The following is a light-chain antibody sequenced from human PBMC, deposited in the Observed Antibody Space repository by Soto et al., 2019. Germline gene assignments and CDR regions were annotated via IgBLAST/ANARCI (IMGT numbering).Light chain of an antibody. Sequence: EIVMTQSPATLSVSPGERATLSCRASQSVSSNLAWYQQKPGQAPRLLIYGASTRATGIPARFSGSGSGTEFTLTISSLQSKDFAVYYCQQYNNWPDTFGQGTKLEIK. V-gene: IGKV3-15*01. J-gene: IGKJ2*01. CDR1: QSVSSN. CDR3: QQYNNWPDT. CDR2: GAS.